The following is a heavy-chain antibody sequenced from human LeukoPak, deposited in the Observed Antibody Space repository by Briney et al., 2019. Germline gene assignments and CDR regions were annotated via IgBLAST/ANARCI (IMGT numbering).Heavy chain of an antibody. Sequence: PGGSLRLSCAASGFTFSNYSLNWVRQAPGKGLEWVSSISSSSSSDIYYADSVKGRFTISRGNAKNSLYLQMNSLRAEDTAVYYCARESGYDIDFDYWGQGTLVTVSS. V-gene: IGHV3-21*01. CDR3: ARESGYDIDFDY. CDR1: GFTFSNYS. D-gene: IGHD5-12*01. CDR2: ISSSSSSDI. J-gene: IGHJ4*02.